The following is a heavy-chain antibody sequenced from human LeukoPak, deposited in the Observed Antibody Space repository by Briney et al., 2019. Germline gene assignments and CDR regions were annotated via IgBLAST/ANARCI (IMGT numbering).Heavy chain of an antibody. CDR1: GLAVSSNY. CDR2: IYTDGSR. Sequence: PGGSLRLSCAASGLAVSSNYMTWVRQDPGKRLQWVSAIYTDGSRYYADSVKGRFTISRDNSKNTVYLQMNSLRSEDTAVYYCARVDTGRGGGWVPFDYWGQGTLVTVSS. J-gene: IGHJ4*02. D-gene: IGHD3-10*01. CDR3: ARVDTGRGGGWVPFDY. V-gene: IGHV3-66*02.